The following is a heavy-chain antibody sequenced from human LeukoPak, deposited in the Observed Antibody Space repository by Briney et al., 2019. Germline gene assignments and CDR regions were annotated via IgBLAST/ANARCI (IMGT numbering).Heavy chain of an antibody. CDR3: ARVSQLRGGLFDY. Sequence: SETLSLTCTVSGGSISNYYWSWIRQPPGKGLEWIGYIYYSGSTNYNPSLKSRVTISIDTSKNQFSLKLSSVTAADTAVYYCARVSQLRGGLFDYWGQGTLVTVSS. J-gene: IGHJ4*02. CDR1: GGSISNYY. V-gene: IGHV4-59*01. D-gene: IGHD1-7*01. CDR2: IYYSGST.